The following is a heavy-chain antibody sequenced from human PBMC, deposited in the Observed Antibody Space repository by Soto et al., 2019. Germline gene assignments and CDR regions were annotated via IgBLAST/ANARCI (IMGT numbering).Heavy chain of an antibody. Sequence: GGSLRLSCAASGFTFSSYAMSWVRQAPGKGLEWVSAISGSGGSTYYADSVKGRFTISRDNSKNTLYLQMNSLRAEDTAVYYCANVNPGMGATEILYYFDYWGQGTLVTVSS. V-gene: IGHV3-23*01. CDR2: ISGSGGST. CDR3: ANVNPGMGATEILYYFDY. CDR1: GFTFSSYA. J-gene: IGHJ4*02. D-gene: IGHD1-26*01.